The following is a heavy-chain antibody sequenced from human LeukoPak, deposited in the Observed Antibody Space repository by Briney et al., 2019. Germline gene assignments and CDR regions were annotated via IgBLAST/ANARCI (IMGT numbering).Heavy chain of an antibody. CDR1: GASISNDF. J-gene: IGHJ4*02. CDR3: ARETRAAAGMGNDY. V-gene: IGHV4-59*12. CDR2: IHYSGFT. Sequence: SETLSHTCTVSGASISNDFWAWIRQSPGEAPEWIGYIHYSGFTNYNPSLESRVTISRDTSKNQFSLKLRSVTAADTAVYYCARETRAAAGMGNDYWGQGTLVTVSS. D-gene: IGHD6-13*01.